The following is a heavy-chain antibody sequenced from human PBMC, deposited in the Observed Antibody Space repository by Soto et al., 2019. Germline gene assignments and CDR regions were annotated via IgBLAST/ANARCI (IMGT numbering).Heavy chain of an antibody. CDR2: ISYDGSNK. V-gene: IGHV3-30-3*01. CDR3: ARDVGRDGYIHFDY. Sequence: QVQLVESGGGVVQPGRSLRLSCAASGFTFSSYAMHWVRQAPGKGLEWVAVISYDGSNKYYADSVTGRFTISRDNSKNTLYLQMHSLRAEDTAVYYCARDVGRDGYIHFDYWGQVTLVTVSS. CDR1: GFTFSSYA. J-gene: IGHJ4*02. D-gene: IGHD5-12*01.